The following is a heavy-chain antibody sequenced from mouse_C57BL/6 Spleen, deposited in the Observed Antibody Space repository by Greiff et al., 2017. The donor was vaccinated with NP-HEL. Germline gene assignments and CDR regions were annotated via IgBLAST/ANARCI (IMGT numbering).Heavy chain of an antibody. CDR2: INPYNGGT. Sequence: VQLQQSGPVLVKPGASVKMSCKASGYTFTDYYMNWVKQSHGKSLEWIGVINPYNGGTSYNQKFKGKATLTVDKSSSTAYMELNSLTSEDSAVYYCARRDYGSSYVNYFDYWGQGTTLTVSS. V-gene: IGHV1-19*01. CDR3: ARRDYGSSYVNYFDY. D-gene: IGHD1-1*01. CDR1: GYTFTDYY. J-gene: IGHJ2*01.